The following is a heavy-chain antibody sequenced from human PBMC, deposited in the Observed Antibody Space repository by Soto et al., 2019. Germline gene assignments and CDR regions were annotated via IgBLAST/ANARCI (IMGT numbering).Heavy chain of an antibody. Sequence: SETLSLTCTVSGGSISSYYWRWIRQPPGKGLEWIGYIYYSGSTNYNPSLKSRVTISVDTSKNQFSLKLSSVTAADTAVYYCARGTHGSGSYYKTSEFDYWGQGTLVT. CDR1: GGSISSYY. CDR3: ARGTHGSGSYYKTSEFDY. D-gene: IGHD3-10*01. J-gene: IGHJ4*02. V-gene: IGHV4-59*01. CDR2: IYYSGST.